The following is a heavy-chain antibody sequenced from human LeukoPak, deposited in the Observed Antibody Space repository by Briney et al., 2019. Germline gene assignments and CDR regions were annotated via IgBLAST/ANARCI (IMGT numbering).Heavy chain of an antibody. CDR3: ARVHPLSPRYDFWSGYAFDI. J-gene: IGHJ3*02. CDR2: IIPIFGTA. V-gene: IGHV1-69*01. D-gene: IGHD3-3*01. CDR1: GGTFSSYA. Sequence: SVKVSCKASGGTFSSYAISWVRQAPGQGLEWMGGIIPIFGTANYAQKFQGRVTITADESTSTAYMELSSLRSEDTAVYYCARVHPLSPRYDFWSGYAFDIWGQGTMVTVSS.